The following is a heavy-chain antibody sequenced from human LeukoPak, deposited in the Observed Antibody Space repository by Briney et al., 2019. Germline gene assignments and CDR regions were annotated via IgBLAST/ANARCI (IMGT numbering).Heavy chain of an antibody. Sequence: SETLSLTCSVSVASITTYYWNWIRQSPGKGLEWIGYMYHTGTSVYNPSLQSRVTISLDTPNNKVSLTLSSVTAADTAVYYCATTPGYSTNAALDIWRQGTRVTVSS. CDR1: VASITTYY. D-gene: IGHD5-18*01. CDR2: MYHTGTS. J-gene: IGHJ3*02. CDR3: ATTPGYSTNAALDI. V-gene: IGHV4-59*01.